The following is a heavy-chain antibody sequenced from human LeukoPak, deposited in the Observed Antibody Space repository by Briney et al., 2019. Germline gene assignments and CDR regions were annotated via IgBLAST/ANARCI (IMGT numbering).Heavy chain of an antibody. CDR3: ARRGYYYGSGSYYIGAYYFDY. Sequence: SETLSLTCTVSGGSISSGGYYWSWIRQHPGKGLEWIGYIYYSGSTYYNPSLNSRVTISVDTSKNQFSLKLSSVTAADTAVYYCARRGYYYGSGSYYIGAYYFDYWGQGTLVTVSS. D-gene: IGHD3-10*01. CDR1: GGSISSGGYY. V-gene: IGHV4-31*03. CDR2: IYYSGST. J-gene: IGHJ4*02.